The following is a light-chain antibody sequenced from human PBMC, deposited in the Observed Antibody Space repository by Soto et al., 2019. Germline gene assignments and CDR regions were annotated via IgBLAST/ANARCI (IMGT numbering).Light chain of an antibody. V-gene: IGLV2-14*01. CDR2: DVN. CDR1: SSDVGGYNY. J-gene: IGLJ2*01. CDR3: ASYTSSTTVV. Sequence: QSALTQPASVSGSPGQSITISCTGTSSDVGGYNYVSWHQQHPGKAPKLMIYDVNNRPSGVSNRFSGSKSGNTASLTISGLRAEDEADSYCASYTSSTTVVFGGGTKVTVL.